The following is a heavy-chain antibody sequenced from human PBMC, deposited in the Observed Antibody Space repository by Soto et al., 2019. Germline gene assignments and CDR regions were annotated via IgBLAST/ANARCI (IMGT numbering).Heavy chain of an antibody. D-gene: IGHD4-4*01. CDR1: GGSITSYF. J-gene: IGHJ4*02. Sequence: SETLSFTGTVAGGSITSYFWSWIRQPPGKGLECIEYIYYTGSTNYNPSLKSRVTRSVDTATNRFSLKLISVTAADTAVYYCERANPYSGNSGYFDYLGQGTLVTVSS. CDR3: ERANPYSGNSGYFDY. V-gene: IGHV4-59*01. CDR2: IYYTGST.